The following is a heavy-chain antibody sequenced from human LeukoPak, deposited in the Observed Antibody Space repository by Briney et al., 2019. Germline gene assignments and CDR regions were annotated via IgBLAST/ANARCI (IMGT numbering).Heavy chain of an antibody. CDR1: GFTFSSYG. J-gene: IGHJ1*01. CDR2: ISYDGSNK. V-gene: IGHV3-30*18. D-gene: IGHD6-13*01. Sequence: PGGSLRLSCAASGFTFSSYGMHWVRQAPGKGLEWVAVISYDGSNKYYADSVKGRFTISRDNSKNTLYLQMNSLRAEDTAVYYCAKAPYSSSWYNLSEYFQHWGQGTLVTVSS. CDR3: AKAPYSSSWYNLSEYFQH.